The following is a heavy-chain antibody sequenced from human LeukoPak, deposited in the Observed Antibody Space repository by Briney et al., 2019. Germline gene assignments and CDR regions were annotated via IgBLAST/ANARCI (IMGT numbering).Heavy chain of an antibody. CDR1: GFTFSSYA. CDR2: ISYDGSNK. CDR3: ARGWASWQPRGAFDI. V-gene: IGHV3-30-3*01. Sequence: GGSLRLSCAASGFTFSSYAMHWVRQAPGKGLEWVAVISYDGSNKYYADSVKGRFTISRDNSKNTLYLQMNSLRAEDTAVYYCARGWASWQPRGAFDIWGQGTMVTVSS. D-gene: IGHD2-2*01. J-gene: IGHJ3*02.